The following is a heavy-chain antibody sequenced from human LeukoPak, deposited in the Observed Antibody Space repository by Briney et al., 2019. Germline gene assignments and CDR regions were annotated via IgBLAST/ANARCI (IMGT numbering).Heavy chain of an antibody. V-gene: IGHV3-7*01. Sequence: GGSLRLSCAASGFTFSNYWMSWVRQAPGKGLEWVANIRQDGSDTYYMESVKGRFTISRDNANSSLYLQMNSRRAKDTAVYYCARDLFLSGIPAAGVFDYWGQGTLVTVSS. D-gene: IGHD6-25*01. J-gene: IGHJ4*02. CDR1: GFTFSNYW. CDR2: IRQDGSDT. CDR3: ARDLFLSGIPAAGVFDY.